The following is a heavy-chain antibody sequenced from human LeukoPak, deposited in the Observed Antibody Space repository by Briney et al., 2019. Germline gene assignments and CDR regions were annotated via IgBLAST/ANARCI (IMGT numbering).Heavy chain of an antibody. CDR1: GFTFSSYG. Sequence: GGSLRLSCAASGFTFSSYGMHWVRQALGKGLEWVAVISYDGSNKYYADSVKGRFTISRDNSKNTLYLQMNSLRGEDTAVYYCARTAYSTSWMPFDYWGQGTLVTVSS. D-gene: IGHD6-6*01. J-gene: IGHJ4*02. V-gene: IGHV3-30*03. CDR3: ARTAYSTSWMPFDY. CDR2: ISYDGSNK.